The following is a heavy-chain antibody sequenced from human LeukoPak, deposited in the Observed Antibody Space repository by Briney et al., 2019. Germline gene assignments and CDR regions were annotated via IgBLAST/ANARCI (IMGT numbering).Heavy chain of an antibody. J-gene: IGHJ6*03. CDR3: ARVLQNYYHLDV. Sequence: SETLSLTCTVSGGSISSHYWSWIRQPPGKGLEWIGFIYDNESANYKSSLESRVTMTVDTSKNQVSLKLNSVTAADTAVYYCARVLQNYYHLDVWGEGTTVTVSS. V-gene: IGHV4-59*11. CDR1: GGSISSHY. D-gene: IGHD3-3*01. CDR2: IYDNESA.